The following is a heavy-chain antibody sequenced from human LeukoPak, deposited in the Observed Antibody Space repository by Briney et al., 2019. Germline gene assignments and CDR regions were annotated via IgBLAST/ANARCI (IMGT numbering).Heavy chain of an antibody. Sequence: GGSLRLSCAASGFTVSSNYMSWVRQAPGKGLEWVSVIYSGGSTHYADSVKGRFTISRDNSKNTLYLQMNSLRAEDTAVYYCARSHDYGSYYFDCWGQGTLVTVSS. CDR1: GFTVSSNY. J-gene: IGHJ4*02. D-gene: IGHD4-17*01. CDR2: IYSGGST. V-gene: IGHV3-53*01. CDR3: ARSHDYGSYYFDC.